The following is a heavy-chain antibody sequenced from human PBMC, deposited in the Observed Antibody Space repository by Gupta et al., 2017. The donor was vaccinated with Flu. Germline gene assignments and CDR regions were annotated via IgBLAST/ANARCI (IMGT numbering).Heavy chain of an antibody. CDR1: GFTFSSQA. D-gene: IGHD5-12*01. Sequence: EVQLLESGGGLVQPGGSLRLSCAASGFTFSSQAMSWVRQAPGKGLEWVSAISGSGGSTYYADSVKGRFTISRDNSKNTLYLQMNSLRAEDTAVYYCAKGGRWLQDAFDIWGQGTMVTVSS. CDR3: AKGGRWLQDAFDI. J-gene: IGHJ3*02. CDR2: ISGSGGST. V-gene: IGHV3-23*01.